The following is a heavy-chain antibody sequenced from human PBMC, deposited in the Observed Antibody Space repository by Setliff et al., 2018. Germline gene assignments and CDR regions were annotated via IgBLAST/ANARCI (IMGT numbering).Heavy chain of an antibody. CDR1: GYSISSGYY. CDR3: ARQRHGGAGAHDY. CDR2: IYHSGST. J-gene: IGHJ4*02. D-gene: IGHD3-16*01. Sequence: PSETLSLTCAVSGYSISSGYYWGWIRQPPGQGLEWIGSIYHSGSTYYNPSLKSRVTISVDTSKNQFSLKLSSVTAADTAVYYCARQRHGGAGAHDYWGQGTLVTVSS. V-gene: IGHV4-38-2*01.